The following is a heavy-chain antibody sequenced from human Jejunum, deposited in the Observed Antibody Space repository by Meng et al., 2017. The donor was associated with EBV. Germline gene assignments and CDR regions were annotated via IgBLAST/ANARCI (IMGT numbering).Heavy chain of an antibody. CDR2: IYYSGST. Sequence: LRGSGPGLVKPSETLSLTCTASGGSVNSGNVYWSWIRQPPGKGLEWIGYIYYSGSTNYIPSLKSRVTISLDTSKNQFSLKLSSVTAADTAVYYCAGLRYSGYDRAFDYWGQGALVTVSS. J-gene: IGHJ4*02. V-gene: IGHV4-61*01. D-gene: IGHD5-12*01. CDR3: AGLRYSGYDRAFDY. CDR1: GGSVNSGNVY.